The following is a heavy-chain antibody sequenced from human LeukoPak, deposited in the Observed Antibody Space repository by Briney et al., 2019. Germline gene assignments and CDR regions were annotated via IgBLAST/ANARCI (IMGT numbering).Heavy chain of an antibody. Sequence: HSGGSLRLSCAASGFTFNNYAMAWVRQAPGRGLEWVSSISDSGGSTNYTDSVKGRFTISRDNSKNTLYLQMNSLRAEDTATYYCANNLGYSSSYWGQGSLVTVSS. V-gene: IGHV3-23*01. CDR2: ISDSGGST. J-gene: IGHJ4*02. CDR3: ANNLGYSSSY. CDR1: GFTFNNYA. D-gene: IGHD5-12*01.